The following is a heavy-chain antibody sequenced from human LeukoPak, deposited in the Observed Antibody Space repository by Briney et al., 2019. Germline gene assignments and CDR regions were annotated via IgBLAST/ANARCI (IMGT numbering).Heavy chain of an antibody. D-gene: IGHD3-10*01. CDR3: VGYRSGSYYNYYMDV. J-gene: IGHJ6*03. Sequence: GGSLRLSCAASGFTFSYYGMHWVRQPPGKGLEWVAFIRHSASDRYYADSVKGRFTISRDNSKNTLYLQMNSLRAEDTAVYYCVGYRSGSYYNYYMDVWGKGTTVTVSS. CDR1: GFTFSYYG. CDR2: IRHSASDR. V-gene: IGHV3-30*02.